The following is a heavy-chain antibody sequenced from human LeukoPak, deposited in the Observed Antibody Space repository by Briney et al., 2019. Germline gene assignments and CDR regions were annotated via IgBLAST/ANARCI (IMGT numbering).Heavy chain of an antibody. Sequence: APVKVSCKVSGFTLTQFSIHWVRQAPGKGFEWMGHFDPEGGKTISAQKFQGRVTMTEDTFTDTAYMELSSLRSEDTAVYYCATIWVLWGESFQGWGQGTLVTVSS. CDR3: ATIWVLWGESFQG. D-gene: IGHD2/OR15-2a*01. CDR2: FDPEGGKT. V-gene: IGHV1-24*01. CDR1: GFTLTQFS. J-gene: IGHJ1*01.